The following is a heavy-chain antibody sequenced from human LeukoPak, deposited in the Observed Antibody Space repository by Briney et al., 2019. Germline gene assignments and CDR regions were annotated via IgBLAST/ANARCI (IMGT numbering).Heavy chain of an antibody. J-gene: IGHJ4*02. CDR3: ARAPSYDNSDYYIYFDY. D-gene: IGHD3-22*01. CDR1: EYTFTGYY. CDR2: INPNSGDT. Sequence: ASVKLSCKASEYTFTGYYMYWVRQAPGQGHEWMGWINPNSGDTNYAQKFQGRVTMIRDTSISTAYMELSRLRSDDTAVYYCARAPSYDNSDYYIYFDYWGQGTLVTVSS. V-gene: IGHV1-2*02.